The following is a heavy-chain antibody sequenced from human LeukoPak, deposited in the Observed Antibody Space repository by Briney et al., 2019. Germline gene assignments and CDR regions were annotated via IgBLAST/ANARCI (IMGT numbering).Heavy chain of an antibody. D-gene: IGHD6-13*01. CDR1: GFTFSSYN. V-gene: IGHV3-21*01. CDR2: ITSSSSYI. Sequence: GGSLRLSCAASGFTFSSYNMNWVRQAPGKGLEWVSYITSSSSYIYYAGSVKGRFTISRDNAKNSLYLQMNSLRAEDTAVYYCARDPHIAAAGTIFDYWGQGTLVTVSS. CDR3: ARDPHIAAAGTIFDY. J-gene: IGHJ4*02.